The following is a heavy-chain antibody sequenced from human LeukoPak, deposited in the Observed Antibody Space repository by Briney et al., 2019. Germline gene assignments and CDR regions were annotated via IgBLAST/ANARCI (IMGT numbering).Heavy chain of an antibody. CDR2: ISDSGGNT. V-gene: IGHV3-23*01. CDR1: GFTFSSYA. J-gene: IGHJ4*02. D-gene: IGHD6-19*01. Sequence: PGASLRLSCAASGFTFSSYAMSWVRQAPGKGLEWVSVISDSGGNTYYADSVKGRFTISRDNSKNTLYLQMNSLRAEDTAIYYCAKDGKGAPVAGTGYFDYWGQGTLVTVSS. CDR3: AKDGKGAPVAGTGYFDY.